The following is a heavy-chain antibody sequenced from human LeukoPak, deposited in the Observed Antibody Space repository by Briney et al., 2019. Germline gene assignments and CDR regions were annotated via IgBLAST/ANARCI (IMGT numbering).Heavy chain of an antibody. V-gene: IGHV3-66*01. J-gene: IGHJ1*01. CDR1: GFSVGNNY. CDR2: IYSGGST. CDR3: ASDSYSPEYFQH. D-gene: IGHD2-15*01. Sequence: GGSLRLSCAASGFSVGNNYMSWVRQAPGKGLEWVSVIYSGGSTFYADSVKGRFTISRDNSKNTLYLQMNSLRAEDTAVYYCASDSYSPEYFQHWGQGTLVTVSS.